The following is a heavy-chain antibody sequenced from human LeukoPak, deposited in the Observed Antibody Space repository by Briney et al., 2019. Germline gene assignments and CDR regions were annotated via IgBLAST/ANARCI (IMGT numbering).Heavy chain of an antibody. CDR3: ARDLYGQDWWFDT. V-gene: IGHV4-31*03. Sequence: SETLSLTCTVSGGSISSGGDYWSWIRQHPGKGLEWIGYIYYSGSTYYNPSLKSRVTISVDTSKNQFSLKLSSVTAADTAVYYCARDLYGQDWWFDTWAQETLVTVSS. D-gene: IGHD3/OR15-3a*01. J-gene: IGHJ5*02. CDR1: GGSISSGGDY. CDR2: IYYSGST.